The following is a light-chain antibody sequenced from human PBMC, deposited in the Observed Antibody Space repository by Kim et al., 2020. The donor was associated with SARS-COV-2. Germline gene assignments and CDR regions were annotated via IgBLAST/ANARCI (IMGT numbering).Light chain of an antibody. CDR1: NIVSKS. Sequence: PGKTARITCGGNNIVSKSVHWYQQKPGQAPVLVMYSDSDRPSGIPERFSGSNSGNTATLTISRVEAGDEADYYCQVWDTSSDHHVVFGGGTQLTVL. V-gene: IGLV3-21*04. J-gene: IGLJ2*01. CDR3: QVWDTSSDHHVV. CDR2: SDS.